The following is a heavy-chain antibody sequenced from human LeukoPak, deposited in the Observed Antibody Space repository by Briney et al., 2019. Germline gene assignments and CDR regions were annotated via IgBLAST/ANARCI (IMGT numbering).Heavy chain of an antibody. D-gene: IGHD1-14*01. CDR3: VRHLTDPTSGDY. V-gene: IGHV1-2*02. J-gene: IGHJ4*02. CDR1: GYTFPDEY. CDR2: MHPNAGDT. Sequence: GASVKVSCKTSGYTFPDEYIHWVRQAPGHGLECMGWMHPNAGDTVYVQKFQGRVTFTRDTSISTAYMELHRLRSDDTAVYYCVRHLTDPTSGDYWGQGTLVTVSS.